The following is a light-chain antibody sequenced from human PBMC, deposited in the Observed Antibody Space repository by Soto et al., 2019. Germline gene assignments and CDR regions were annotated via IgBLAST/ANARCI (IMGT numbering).Light chain of an antibody. Sequence: IQMTQSPSTLSASVGDRVTITCRASQNINTWLAWYQQKPGEPPKLLIFKASHLQSGVSSRFSGAGSGTRFTLTISGLQPDDVETYYWSQSSNYVWTLGQGTKVDIK. V-gene: IGKV1-5*03. J-gene: IGKJ1*01. CDR2: KAS. CDR1: QNINTW. CDR3: SQSSNYVWT.